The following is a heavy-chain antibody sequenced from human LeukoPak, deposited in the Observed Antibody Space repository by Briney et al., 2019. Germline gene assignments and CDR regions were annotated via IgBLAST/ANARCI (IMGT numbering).Heavy chain of an antibody. CDR1: GFTFSSYS. Sequence: GGSLRLSCAAPGFTFSSYSMNWVRQAPGKGLEWVSSIKGRFTISRDNAKNSLYLQMNSLRAEDTAVYYCARDPSYCSSTSCLYGGGYWGQGTLVTVSS. J-gene: IGHJ4*02. D-gene: IGHD2-2*01. V-gene: IGHV3-21*01. CDR2: I. CDR3: ARDPSYCSSTSCLYGGGY.